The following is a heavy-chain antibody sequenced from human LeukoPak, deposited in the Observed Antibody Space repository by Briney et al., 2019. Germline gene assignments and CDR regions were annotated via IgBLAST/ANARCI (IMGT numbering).Heavy chain of an antibody. Sequence: GGSLRLSCAASGFTFDDYAMHWVRQAPGKGLEWVSGISWNSGSIGYADSVKGRFTTSRDNAKNSLYLQMNSLRAEDTALYYCAKGRGYYDYWGQGTLVTVSS. CDR1: GFTFDDYA. J-gene: IGHJ4*02. CDR2: ISWNSGSI. V-gene: IGHV3-9*01. CDR3: AKGRGYYDY. D-gene: IGHD3-22*01.